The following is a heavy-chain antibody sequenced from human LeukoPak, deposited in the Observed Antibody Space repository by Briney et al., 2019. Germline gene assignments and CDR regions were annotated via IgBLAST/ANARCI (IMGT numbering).Heavy chain of an antibody. V-gene: IGHV3-7*01. D-gene: IGHD3-9*01. Sequence: PGGSLRLSCAASGFTFSLYSMTCVRQAAGKGLEWVANINEDGSEQYYVDSVKGRFTISRDNAKNSLYLQMSSLRAEDTAVYYCARPPLRYFDWLIDYWGQGTLVTVS. CDR1: GFTFSLYS. CDR2: INEDGSEQ. J-gene: IGHJ4*02. CDR3: ARPPLRYFDWLIDY.